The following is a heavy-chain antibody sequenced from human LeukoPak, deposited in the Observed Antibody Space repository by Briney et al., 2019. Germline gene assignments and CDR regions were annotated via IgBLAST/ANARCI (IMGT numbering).Heavy chain of an antibody. CDR2: IYYSGST. Sequence: PSETLSLTCTVSGGSISSSSYYWGWIRQPPGKGLEWIGSIYYSGSTYYNPSLKSRVTISVDTCRNQFSLKLRSVTAADTAVYYCARAPLNGAFDIWGQGTMVTVSS. CDR3: ARAPLNGAFDI. D-gene: IGHD3-16*01. J-gene: IGHJ3*02. V-gene: IGHV4-39*07. CDR1: GGSISSSSYY.